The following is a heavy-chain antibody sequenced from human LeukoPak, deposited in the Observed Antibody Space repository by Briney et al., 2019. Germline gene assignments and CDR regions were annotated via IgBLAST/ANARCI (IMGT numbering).Heavy chain of an antibody. CDR1: GYTLSNYW. CDR3: VRKVQYHYDSSRPEK. V-gene: IGHV3-74*01. CDR2: INPDGSAP. J-gene: IGHJ4*02. Sequence: QPGGSLRLSCAASGYTLSNYWIHWVRQAPGKGLVWVSHINPDGSAPGYADFVKGRFTISRDHAKNTLYLQMNSLRHEDRAVYYCVRKVQYHYDSSRPEKWGQGSLVTVSS. D-gene: IGHD3-22*01.